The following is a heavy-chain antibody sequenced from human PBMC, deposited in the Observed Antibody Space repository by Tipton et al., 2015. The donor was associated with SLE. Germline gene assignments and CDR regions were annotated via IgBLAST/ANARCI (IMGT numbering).Heavy chain of an antibody. CDR1: GFTFSTYA. J-gene: IGHJ4*02. CDR2: ISGSGGTT. D-gene: IGHD3-3*01. CDR3: AKGRGPYYDFWSGYQYYFDY. Sequence: SLRLSCAASGFTFSTYAMSWVRQAPGRGLEWVSGISGSGGTTYYADSVKGRFTISRDNSKNTLYLQMNSLRAEDTAVYYCAKGRGPYYDFWSGYQYYFDYWGQGTLVTVSS. V-gene: IGHV3-23*01.